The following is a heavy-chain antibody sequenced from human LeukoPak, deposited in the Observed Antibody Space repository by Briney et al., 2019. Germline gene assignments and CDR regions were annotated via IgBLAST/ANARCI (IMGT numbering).Heavy chain of an antibody. V-gene: IGHV4-38-2*01. CDR1: GYSISSGYY. Sequence: NASETLSLTCAVSGYSISSGYYWGWIRQPPGKGLEWIGSIYYSGSTYYNPSLKSRVTISVDTSRNQFSLKLSSVTAADTAVYYCARRRGSGWNPIDYWGQGTLVTVSS. D-gene: IGHD6-19*01. CDR3: ARRRGSGWNPIDY. CDR2: IYYSGST. J-gene: IGHJ4*02.